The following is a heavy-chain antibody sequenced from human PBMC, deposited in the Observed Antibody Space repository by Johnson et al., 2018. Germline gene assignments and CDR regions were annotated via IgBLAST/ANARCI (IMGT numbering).Heavy chain of an antibody. CDR3: AREDWNYGRGTLDR. Sequence: QVQLVESGGGVVQXGRSLRLSCAASGFVFSTYGMNWVRQAPDKGLEWVALVWNDGSKQYYADSVKGRFTISRDNSKSTLFLQMDSLRVEDTAVYYCAREDWNYGRGTLDRRGQGTMVAVSS. CDR2: VWNDGSKQ. CDR1: GFVFSTYG. J-gene: IGHJ3*01. V-gene: IGHV3-33*01. D-gene: IGHD1-7*01.